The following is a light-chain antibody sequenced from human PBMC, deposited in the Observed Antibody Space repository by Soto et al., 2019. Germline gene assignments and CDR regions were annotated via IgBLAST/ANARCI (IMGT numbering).Light chain of an antibody. Sequence: DIVMTQSPDSLAVSLGERATINCKSSQSVLYSSNNKNYLAWYQQKPVQPPKLLIYWASTRESGVPDRFSGSGSGTDFTLTISSLQAEDVAVYYCQQYYGPPLTFGQGTKLEIK. CDR1: QSVLYSSNNKNY. CDR2: WAS. J-gene: IGKJ2*01. V-gene: IGKV4-1*01. CDR3: QQYYGPPLT.